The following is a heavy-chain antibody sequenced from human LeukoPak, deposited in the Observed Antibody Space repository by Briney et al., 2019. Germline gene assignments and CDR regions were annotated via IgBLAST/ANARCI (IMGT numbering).Heavy chain of an antibody. J-gene: IGHJ3*01. V-gene: IGHV3-23*01. D-gene: IGHD3-10*01. CDR2: ISGSGGST. CDR1: GFGFSRFA. Sequence: GGSLRLSCVGSGFGFSRFAMTWVRQAPGKGLEWVSGISGSGGSTYYADSAKGRFSISRDNSKNTMYLQMSSLRAEDTAVYYCAKDHDDYGSSYFCAFDVWGQGKMVTVSS. CDR3: AKDHDDYGSSYFCAFDV.